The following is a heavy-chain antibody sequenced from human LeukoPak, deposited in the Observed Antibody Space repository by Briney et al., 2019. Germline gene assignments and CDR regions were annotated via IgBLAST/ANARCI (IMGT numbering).Heavy chain of an antibody. CDR3: ARLYQGKRPPDY. D-gene: IGHD6-25*01. V-gene: IGHV4-4*08. CDR2: IYDSGST. Sequence: NPSETLSLTCTVSGGSISSYHWSWIRQPPGKGLEWIGNIYDSGSTNYNPSLKSRVTMSVDTSKNQLSLSLRSVTAADTAVYYCARLYQGKRPPDYWGQGTLVTVSS. CDR1: GGSISSYH. J-gene: IGHJ4*02.